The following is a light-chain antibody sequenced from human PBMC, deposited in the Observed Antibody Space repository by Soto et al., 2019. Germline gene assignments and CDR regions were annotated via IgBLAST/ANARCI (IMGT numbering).Light chain of an antibody. Sequence: SYELPQPPSVSVAPGKTARITCGGNNIGSKSVHWYQQKPGQAPVLVIYYDSDRPSGIPERFSGSNSGNTATLTISRVEAGDEADYYFQVWDSTSVVVFGGGTKVTVL. J-gene: IGLJ2*01. CDR3: QVWDSTSVVV. CDR2: YDS. V-gene: IGLV3-21*04. CDR1: NIGSKS.